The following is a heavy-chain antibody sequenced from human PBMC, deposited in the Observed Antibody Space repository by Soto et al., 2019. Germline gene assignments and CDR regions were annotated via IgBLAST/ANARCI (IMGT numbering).Heavy chain of an antibody. J-gene: IGHJ4*02. CDR3: AKGRYSSGWNYFDY. Sequence: EVQLLESGGGSVQPGGSLRLSCAASGFTFSSCAMIWVRQAPGKGLEWVSSISGGGGSTNYADSVKGRFTISRDKSNNKLYLQMKSPRVDDTAVYYCAKGRYSSGWNYFDYWGQGTLVTVSS. CDR2: ISGGGGST. D-gene: IGHD6-19*01. V-gene: IGHV3-23*01. CDR1: GFTFSSCA.